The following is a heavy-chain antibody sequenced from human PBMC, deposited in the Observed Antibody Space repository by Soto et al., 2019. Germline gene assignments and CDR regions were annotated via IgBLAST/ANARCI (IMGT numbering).Heavy chain of an antibody. Sequence: QVQLVESGGGVVQPGRSLRLSCAASGFTFSSSAMHWVRQAPGKGLEWVAVISYDGSNKYYADSVKGRFTISRDNSKNTLYLQMNSLRAEDTAVYYCARPMGDTRDDAFDIWGQGTMVTVSS. CDR3: ARPMGDTRDDAFDI. D-gene: IGHD1-26*01. V-gene: IGHV3-30-3*01. J-gene: IGHJ3*02. CDR2: ISYDGSNK. CDR1: GFTFSSSA.